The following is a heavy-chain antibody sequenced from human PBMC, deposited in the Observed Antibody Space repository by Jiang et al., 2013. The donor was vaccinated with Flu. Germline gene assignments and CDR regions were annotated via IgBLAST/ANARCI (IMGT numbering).Heavy chain of an antibody. Sequence: ELKKPGASVKVSCKASGYTFTSYAMNWVRQAPGQGLEWMGWINTNTGNPTYAQGFTGRFVFSLDTSVSTAYLQISSLKAEDTAVYYCARAVKAVAAKAKIHWYFDLWGRGTLVTVSS. CDR2: INTNTGNP. CDR1: GYTFTSYA. CDR3: ARAVKAVAAKAKIHWYFDL. J-gene: IGHJ2*01. D-gene: IGHD6-19*01. V-gene: IGHV7-4-1*02.